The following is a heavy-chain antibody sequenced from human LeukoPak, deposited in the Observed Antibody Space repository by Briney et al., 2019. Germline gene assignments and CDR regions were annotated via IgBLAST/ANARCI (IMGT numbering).Heavy chain of an antibody. CDR1: GFTFSSYA. Sequence: GGSLRLSCAASGFTFSSYAMSWVRQAPGKGLEWVAVISYDGSNKYYADSVKGRFTISRDNSKNTLYLQMNSLRVEDTAVYYCARRGERFPFDYWGQGTLVTVSS. CDR3: ARRGERFPFDY. V-gene: IGHV3-30*03. CDR2: ISYDGSNK. D-gene: IGHD1-1*01. J-gene: IGHJ4*02.